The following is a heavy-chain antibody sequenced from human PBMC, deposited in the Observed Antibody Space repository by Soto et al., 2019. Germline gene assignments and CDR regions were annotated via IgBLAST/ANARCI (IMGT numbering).Heavy chain of an antibody. D-gene: IGHD3-22*01. J-gene: IGHJ4*02. Sequence: ALVKVSCQDYGYIFSNYTMHWVRQAPGQRLEWMGWINAANGNTKYSQNFQGRVTISRDTSASTAYLELSSLRSEEPAVYYWARGSFETSGYADYWGQGTLVTVSS. CDR3: ARGSFETSGYADY. V-gene: IGHV1-3*01. CDR1: GYIFSNYT. CDR2: INAANGNT.